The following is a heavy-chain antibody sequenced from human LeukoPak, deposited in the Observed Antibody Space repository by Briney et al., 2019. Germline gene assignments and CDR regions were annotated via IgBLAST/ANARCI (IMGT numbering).Heavy chain of an antibody. CDR2: IYYSGST. Sequence: SETLSLTCTVSGGSISSSSYYWGWIRQPPGKGLEWIGSIYYSGSTYYNPSLKSRVTISVATSKNQFSLKLSSVTAADTAVYYCARDKPVRYFDWLSDYWGQGTLVTVSS. D-gene: IGHD3-9*01. CDR1: GGSISSSSYY. CDR3: ARDKPVRYFDWLSDY. V-gene: IGHV4-39*02. J-gene: IGHJ4*02.